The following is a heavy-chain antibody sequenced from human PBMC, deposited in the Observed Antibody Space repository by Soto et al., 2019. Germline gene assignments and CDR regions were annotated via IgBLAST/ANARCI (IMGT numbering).Heavy chain of an antibody. CDR2: MNPGSGDT. J-gene: IGHJ5*02. D-gene: IGHD5-18*01. V-gene: IGHV1-8*01. CDR3: ARTESFGSLNWFAP. Sequence: ASVKVSCKASGYTCTNNDVSWVRRATGQGLEWMGCMNPGSGDTGYEQKFQGRVTMTRDISIATAYMELNSLTSEDTAIYYCARTESFGSLNWFAPWGQGTMVTVSS. CDR1: GYTCTNND.